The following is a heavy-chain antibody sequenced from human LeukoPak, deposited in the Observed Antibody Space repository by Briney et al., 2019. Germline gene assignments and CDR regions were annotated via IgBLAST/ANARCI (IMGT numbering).Heavy chain of an antibody. V-gene: IGHV4-59*01. CDR2: IYYSGSI. Sequence: MSSETLSLTCTVSGGPISSYYWSWIRQPPGKGLEWIGYIYYSGSINYNPSLKSRVTISVDTPKNQFSLKLSSVTAADTAVYYCVRGWWELPASWGQGTLVTVSS. D-gene: IGHD1-26*01. J-gene: IGHJ4*02. CDR3: VRGWWELPAS. CDR1: GGPISSYY.